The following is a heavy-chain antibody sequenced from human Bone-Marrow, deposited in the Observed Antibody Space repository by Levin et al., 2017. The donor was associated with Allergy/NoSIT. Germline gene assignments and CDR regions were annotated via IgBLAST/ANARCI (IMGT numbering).Heavy chain of an antibody. CDR1: GFTFSDYA. J-gene: IGHJ3*02. D-gene: IGHD2-15*01. Sequence: AGGSLRLSCVASGFTFSDYALHWVRQAPGKGLEWVAVISFDGTIEYYVDSVKGRFTISRDNSRDTLYLQMDSLSLQDTAVYYCARAHNDSFAFDIWGQGAMLTVSS. V-gene: IGHV3-30-3*01. CDR3: ARAHNDSFAFDI. CDR2: ISFDGTIE.